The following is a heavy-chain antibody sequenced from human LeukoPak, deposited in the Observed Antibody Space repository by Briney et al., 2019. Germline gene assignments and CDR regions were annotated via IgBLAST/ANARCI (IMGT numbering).Heavy chain of an antibody. J-gene: IGHJ4*02. D-gene: IGHD3-10*01. Sequence: SETLSLTFTVSGGSISSYYWSWIRQPPGKGLEWIGYIDYSGWTNYNPSLKSRVTISVDTSKNQFSLKLSSVTAADTAVYYCARDRASGSGKYYFDYWGQGTLVTVSS. V-gene: IGHV4-59*01. CDR2: IDYSGWT. CDR3: ARDRASGSGKYYFDY. CDR1: GGSISSYY.